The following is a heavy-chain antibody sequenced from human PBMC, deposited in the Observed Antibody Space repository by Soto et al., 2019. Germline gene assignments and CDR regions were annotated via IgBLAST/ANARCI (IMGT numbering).Heavy chain of an antibody. Sequence: SLRLSCAASGFTFGDHYMSWIRQAPGKGLAWVSYISGSGFTIYYGDSVKGRFTISRDNAKNSLYLQMNSLRTEDTAVYYCATLATENSAFDIWGQGTMVTVS. V-gene: IGHV3-11*04. D-gene: IGHD5-12*01. CDR1: GFTFGDHY. CDR2: ISGSGFTI. J-gene: IGHJ3*02. CDR3: ATLATENSAFDI.